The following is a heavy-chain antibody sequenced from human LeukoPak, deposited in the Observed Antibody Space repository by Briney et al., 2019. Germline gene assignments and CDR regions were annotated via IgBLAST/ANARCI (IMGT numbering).Heavy chain of an antibody. J-gene: IGHJ4*02. CDR1: GFTFSSYA. CDR3: VKWATITGGDY. D-gene: IGHD5-12*01. CDR2: ISSNGGST. Sequence: GGSLRLSCSASGFTFSSYAMHWARKAPGKGLEYVSAISSNGGSTYYADSVKGRFTISRDNSKNTLYLQMSSLRAEDTAVYYCVKWATITGGDYWGQGTLVTVSS. V-gene: IGHV3-64D*09.